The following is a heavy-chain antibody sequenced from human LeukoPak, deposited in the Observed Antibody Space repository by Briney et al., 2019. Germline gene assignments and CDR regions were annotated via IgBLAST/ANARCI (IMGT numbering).Heavy chain of an antibody. V-gene: IGHV4-39*07. CDR3: ASGAFTYYYDSSGYYYPFDY. CDR1: GGSISSSSYY. Sequence: SETLSLTCTVSGGSISSSSYYWGWIRQPPGKGLEWIGSIYYSGSTYYNPSLKSRVTISVDTSKNQFSLKLSSVTAADTAVYYCASGAFTYYYDSSGYYYPFDYWGQGTLVTVSS. J-gene: IGHJ4*02. D-gene: IGHD3-22*01. CDR2: IYYSGST.